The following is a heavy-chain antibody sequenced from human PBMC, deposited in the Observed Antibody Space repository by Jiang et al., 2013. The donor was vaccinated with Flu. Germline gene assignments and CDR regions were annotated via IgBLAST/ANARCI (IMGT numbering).Heavy chain of an antibody. D-gene: IGHD1-7*01. CDR2: IYYSGST. CDR1: GGSISSGGYY. J-gene: IGHJ4*02. CDR3: ARGGITGTTREHERDY. Sequence: GSGLVKPSQTLSLTCTVSGGSISSGGYYWSWIRQHPGKGLEWIGYIYYSGSTYYNPSLKSRVTISVDTSKNQFSLKLSSVTAADTAVYYCARGGITGTTREHERDYWGQGTLVTVSS. V-gene: IGHV4-31*03.